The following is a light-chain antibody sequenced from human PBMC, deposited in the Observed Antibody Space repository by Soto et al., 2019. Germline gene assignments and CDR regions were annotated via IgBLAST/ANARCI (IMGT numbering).Light chain of an antibody. Sequence: QSALTQPASVSGSPGQSITISCTGTSSDVGGYNFVSWYQQHPGKAPKLIIYEVSNRPSGVSNRFSGSKSGNTASLTISGLQAEDEADYYCNSYTSNTTVVFGTGTKLTVL. J-gene: IGLJ1*01. V-gene: IGLV2-14*01. CDR3: NSYTSNTTVV. CDR2: EVS. CDR1: SSDVGGYNF.